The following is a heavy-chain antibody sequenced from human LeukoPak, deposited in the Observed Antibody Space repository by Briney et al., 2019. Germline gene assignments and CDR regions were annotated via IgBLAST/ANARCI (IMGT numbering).Heavy chain of an antibody. Sequence: GGSLRLSCAASGFTFTSYWMSWVRQAPGKGLEWVANIKQDGSEKYYVDSVKGRFTISRDNAKNSLYLQMNSLRAEDTAVYCCARDAGGWGYYFDYWGQGTLVTVSS. CDR2: IKQDGSEK. J-gene: IGHJ4*02. D-gene: IGHD6-19*01. CDR1: GFTFTSYW. V-gene: IGHV3-7*04. CDR3: ARDAGGWGYYFDY.